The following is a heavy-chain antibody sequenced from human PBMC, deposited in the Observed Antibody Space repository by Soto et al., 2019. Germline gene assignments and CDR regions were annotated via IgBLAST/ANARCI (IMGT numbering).Heavy chain of an antibody. Sequence: ASVKVSCKASGYTFTSYAMHWVRQAPGQRLEWMGWINAGNGNTKYSQKFQGRVTITRDTSASTAYMELSSLRSEDTAVYYCARESNYYDSSGYYFWFDPWGQGTLVTVSS. J-gene: IGHJ5*02. V-gene: IGHV1-3*01. D-gene: IGHD3-22*01. CDR1: GYTFTSYA. CDR2: INAGNGNT. CDR3: ARESNYYDSSGYYFWFDP.